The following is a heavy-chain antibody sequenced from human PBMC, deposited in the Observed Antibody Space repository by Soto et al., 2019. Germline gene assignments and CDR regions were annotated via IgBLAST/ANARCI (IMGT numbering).Heavy chain of an antibody. J-gene: IGHJ1*01. CDR2: INWNSGSI. Sequence: EVQLVESGGGLVQPGRSLRLSCAASGFTFDDYAMHWVRQVPGKGLEWVSGINWNSGSIGYADSVKGRFAISGDNAKNSLQLQMNRLRAEDTAFYYCVRDESINWYSGHFRHWGQGTLVSVSS. V-gene: IGHV3-9*01. D-gene: IGHD6-13*01. CDR1: GFTFDDYA. CDR3: VRDESINWYSGHFRH.